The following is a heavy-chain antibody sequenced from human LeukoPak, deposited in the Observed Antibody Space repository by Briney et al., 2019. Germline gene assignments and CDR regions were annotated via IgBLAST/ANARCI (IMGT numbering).Heavy chain of an antibody. Sequence: GSLRLSCAASGFTFSSYSMNWVRQAPGKGLGWVSYISSSSSTIYYADSVKGRFTISRDNAKNSLYLQMNSLRAEDTAVYYCARDRFTMVRGVNDYWGQGTLVTVSS. CDR1: GFTFSSYS. J-gene: IGHJ4*02. CDR3: ARDRFTMVRGVNDY. CDR2: ISSSSSTI. D-gene: IGHD3-10*01. V-gene: IGHV3-48*01.